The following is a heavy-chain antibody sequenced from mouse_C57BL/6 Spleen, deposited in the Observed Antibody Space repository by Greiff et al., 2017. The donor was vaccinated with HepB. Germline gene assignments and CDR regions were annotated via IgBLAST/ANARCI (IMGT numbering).Heavy chain of an antibody. Sequence: EVQLQQSGAELVRPGASVKLSCTASGFNIKDYYMHWVKQRPEQGLEWIGRIDPEDGDTEYAPKFQGKATMTADKSSNTAYLQRSSLTSEDAAVYYCTTDGNVVMFAYWGQGTLVTVSA. CDR3: TTDGNVVMFAY. CDR1: GFNIKDYY. V-gene: IGHV14-1*01. D-gene: IGHD2-1*01. J-gene: IGHJ3*01. CDR2: IDPEDGDT.